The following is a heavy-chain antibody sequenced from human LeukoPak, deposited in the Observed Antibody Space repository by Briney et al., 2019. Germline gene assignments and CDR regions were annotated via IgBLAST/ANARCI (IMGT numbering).Heavy chain of an antibody. Sequence: QTGGSLRLSCAASGFTFSSYAITWVRQAPGKGLEWVANIKLDGSEKNYVDSVKGRFTISRDNTKNSLYLQMNSLRAEDTAVFYCARDQYDTWSRRGNFDSWGQGTLVIVSS. V-gene: IGHV3-7*03. CDR3: ARDQYDTWSRRGNFDS. J-gene: IGHJ4*02. CDR2: IKLDGSEK. D-gene: IGHD3-3*01. CDR1: GFTFSSYA.